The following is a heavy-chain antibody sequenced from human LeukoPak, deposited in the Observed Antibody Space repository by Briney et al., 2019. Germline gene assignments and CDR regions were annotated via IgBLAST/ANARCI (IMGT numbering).Heavy chain of an antibody. Sequence: SQTLSLTCTVSGGSIGSGFYYWTWIRQPAGKGLEWIGRIYTSGSTNYNPSLKSRVSLSVDTSKNQFFLKLSSVTAADTAVYFCAREGQYQLLSIPDWGQGTLVTVSS. V-gene: IGHV4-61*02. D-gene: IGHD2-2*01. CDR3: AREGQYQLLSIPD. CDR1: GGSIGSGFYY. J-gene: IGHJ4*02. CDR2: IYTSGST.